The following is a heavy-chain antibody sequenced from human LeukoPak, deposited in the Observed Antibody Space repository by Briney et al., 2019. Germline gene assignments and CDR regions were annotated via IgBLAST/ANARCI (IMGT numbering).Heavy chain of an antibody. CDR3: AKVFHYGSGSYGSFEN. V-gene: IGHV3-23*01. CDR1: GFTLSSDA. CDR2: IGGSGSST. J-gene: IGHJ4*02. Sequence: GGSLRLSCAASGFTLSSDAMSWVRQAPRKGLEWVSGIGGSGSSTYYADSVKGRFTISRDNSKNTLYLQMNGLRADDTALYYCAKVFHYGSGSYGSFENWGQGTLVTVSS. D-gene: IGHD3-10*01.